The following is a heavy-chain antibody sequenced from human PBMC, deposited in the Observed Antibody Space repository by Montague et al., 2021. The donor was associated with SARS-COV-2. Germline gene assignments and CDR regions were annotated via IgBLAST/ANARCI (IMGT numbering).Heavy chain of an antibody. CDR3: EKQGCSSTNCDANC. Sequence: SLRLSCAASGFAFSDYAMSWVRQAPGKGLEWVSGISNSGGSYYADSVMGRFTMSRDNSKNTLYLQMNSLRAEDTAVYYCEKQGCSSTNCDANCWGQGTLVTVSS. J-gene: IGHJ4*02. V-gene: IGHV3-23*01. CDR2: ISNSGGS. D-gene: IGHD2-2*01. CDR1: GFAFSDYA.